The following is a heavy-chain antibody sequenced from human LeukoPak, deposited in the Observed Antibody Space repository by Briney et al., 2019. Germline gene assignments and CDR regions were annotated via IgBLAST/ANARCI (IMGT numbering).Heavy chain of an antibody. CDR2: ISSNGGST. Sequence: SCKASGGTFSSYAMHWVRQAPGKGLEYVSAISSNGGSTYYADSVKGRFTISRDNSKNTLYLQMSSLRAEDTAVYYCVKEDSYSSGWYVPYYYGMDVWGQGTTVTVSS. D-gene: IGHD6-19*01. CDR3: VKEDSYSSGWYVPYYYGMDV. CDR1: GGTFSSYA. V-gene: IGHV3-64D*06. J-gene: IGHJ6*02.